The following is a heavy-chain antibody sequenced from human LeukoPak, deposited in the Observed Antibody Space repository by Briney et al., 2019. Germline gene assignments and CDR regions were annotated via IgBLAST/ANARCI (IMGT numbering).Heavy chain of an antibody. Sequence: GGSLRLSCAAAGFSFSSYWMGWVRQAPGKGLEWVANIKPDGSEKYYVDSVKGRFTISRDNAENSLSLQMNSLRTEDTAVYYCATTFRSGYYYWEYWGQGTLVTVSS. V-gene: IGHV3-7*03. D-gene: IGHD3-22*01. CDR1: GFSFSSYW. CDR3: ATTFRSGYYYWEY. J-gene: IGHJ4*02. CDR2: IKPDGSEK.